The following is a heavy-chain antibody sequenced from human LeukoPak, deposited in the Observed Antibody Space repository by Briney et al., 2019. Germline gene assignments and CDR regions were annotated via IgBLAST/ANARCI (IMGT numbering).Heavy chain of an antibody. CDR2: ISYDGSNK. J-gene: IGHJ4*02. CDR3: ARLRKISQYFDY. Sequence: GGPLRLSCAASGFTFSSYAMHWVRQAPGKGLEWVAVISYDGSNKYYADSVKGRFTISRDSSKNTLYLQMNSLRAEDTAVYYCARLRKISQYFDYWGQGTLVTVSS. CDR1: GFTFSSYA. V-gene: IGHV3-30-3*01.